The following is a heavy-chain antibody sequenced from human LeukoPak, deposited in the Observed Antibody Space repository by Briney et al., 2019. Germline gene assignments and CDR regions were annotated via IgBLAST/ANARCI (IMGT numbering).Heavy chain of an antibody. J-gene: IGHJ5*02. Sequence: PSETLSLTCTVSGGSISSGSYYWSWIRQPAGKGLEWIGRIYTSGSTNYNPSLKSRVTISVDTSKNQFSLKLSSVTAADTAVYYCARDRVGTSCYFCDMSWFDPWGQGTLVTVSS. V-gene: IGHV4-61*02. D-gene: IGHD2-2*01. CDR1: GGSISSGSYY. CDR2: IYTSGST. CDR3: ARDRVGTSCYFCDMSWFDP.